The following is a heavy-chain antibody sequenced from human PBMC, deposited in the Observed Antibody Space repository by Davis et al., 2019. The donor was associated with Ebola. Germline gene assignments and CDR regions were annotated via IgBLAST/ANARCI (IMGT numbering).Heavy chain of an antibody. CDR2: IKTNTDGGTT. J-gene: IGHJ6*02. V-gene: IGHV3-15*01. D-gene: IGHD3-3*01. CDR3: TTEFSDVLYYHYGMDV. CDR1: GFAFSNAW. Sequence: PAGSLRLSCAASGFAFSNAWMSWVRHAPGTGLEWVGHIKTNTDGGTTDYATPVKGRFTISRDDSKNTLYLQMNSLKTEDTAVYYCTTEFSDVLYYHYGMDVWGQGTTVTVSS.